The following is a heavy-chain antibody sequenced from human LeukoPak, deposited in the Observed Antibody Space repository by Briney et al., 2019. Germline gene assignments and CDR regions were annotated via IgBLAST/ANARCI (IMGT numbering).Heavy chain of an antibody. V-gene: IGHV4-4*07. Sequence: SETLSLTCTVSGGSISSYYWSWIRQPAGKGLEWIGRIYTSGSTNYNPSLKSRVTMSVDTSKNQFSLKLSSVTAADTAVYYCARVVSSWLQLTQSRYYYMDVWGKGTTVTVSS. CDR2: IYTSGST. D-gene: IGHD6-13*01. CDR3: ARVVSSWLQLTQSRYYYMDV. J-gene: IGHJ6*03. CDR1: GGSISSYY.